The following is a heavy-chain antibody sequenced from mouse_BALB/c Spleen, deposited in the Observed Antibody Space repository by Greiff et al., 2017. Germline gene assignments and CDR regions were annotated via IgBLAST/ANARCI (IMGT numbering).Heavy chain of an antibody. D-gene: IGHD2-14*01. CDR1: GYTFTSYY. CDR2: INPSNGGT. Sequence: GAELVKPGASVKLSCKASGYTFTSYYMYWVKQRPGQGLEWIGEINPSNGGTNFNEKFKSKATLTVDKSSSTAYMQLSSLTSEDSAAYYCTRDRRYDEVYAMDYWGQGTSVTVSS. CDR3: TRDRRYDEVYAMDY. V-gene: IGHV1S81*02. J-gene: IGHJ4*01.